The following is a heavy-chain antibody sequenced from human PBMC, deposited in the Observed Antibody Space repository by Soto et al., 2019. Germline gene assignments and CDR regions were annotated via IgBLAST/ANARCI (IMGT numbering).Heavy chain of an antibody. Sequence: ASVKVSCKASGYSFTSYHMHWVRQAPGQGLEWMGIINPYDDSTSYTQKFQGRVTMTRDTSTNTVYMELFSLRSEDTAMYYCARGMTTWEYWGQGTLVTVSS. CDR1: GYSFTSYH. V-gene: IGHV1-46*01. J-gene: IGHJ4*02. CDR2: INPYDDST. D-gene: IGHD4-17*01. CDR3: ARGMTTWEY.